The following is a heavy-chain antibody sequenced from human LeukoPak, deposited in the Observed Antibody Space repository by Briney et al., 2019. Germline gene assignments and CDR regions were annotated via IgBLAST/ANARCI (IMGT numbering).Heavy chain of an antibody. CDR3: VKTLKYYGSGRGLFDS. CDR1: GFTFSSSA. D-gene: IGHD3-10*01. J-gene: IGHJ4*02. Sequence: GGSLRHSSSASGFTFSSSAIYWVRQAPGKGLEYVSAFSSDGSSTFYAGSVKGRFTISRDNSKNMLYLQMSSLRADDTAVYYCVKTLKYYGSGRGLFDSWGQGTLVTVSS. V-gene: IGHV3-64D*06. CDR2: FSSDGSST.